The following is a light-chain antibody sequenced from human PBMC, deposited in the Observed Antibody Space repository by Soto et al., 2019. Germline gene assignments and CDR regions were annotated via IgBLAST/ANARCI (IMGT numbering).Light chain of an antibody. CDR2: DVS. CDR3: SSQAVSSTLV. V-gene: IGLV2-14*01. J-gene: IGLJ2*01. CDR1: SSDIGGYNY. Sequence: QSALTQPASVSGSPGQSITISCTGTSSDIGGYNYVSWYQQHPGKAPKLMIYDVSNRPSGVSNRFSGSKSGNTASLPISGLQAEDEADYYCSSQAVSSTLVFGGGTKLTVL.